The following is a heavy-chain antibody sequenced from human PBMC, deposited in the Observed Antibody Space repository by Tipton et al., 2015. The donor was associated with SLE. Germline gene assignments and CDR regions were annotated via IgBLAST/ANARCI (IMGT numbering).Heavy chain of an antibody. Sequence: QSGAEVKKPGASVKASCKASGYTFTSYGISWVRQAPGQGLEWMGWISAYNGNTNYAQKLQGRVTMTTDTSTSTAYMELRSLRSDDTAVYYCARARRGGSGSYTLFDYWGQGTLVTVSS. CDR1: GYTFTSYG. CDR3: ARARRGGSGSYTLFDY. D-gene: IGHD3-10*01. CDR2: ISAYNGNT. J-gene: IGHJ4*02. V-gene: IGHV1-18*01.